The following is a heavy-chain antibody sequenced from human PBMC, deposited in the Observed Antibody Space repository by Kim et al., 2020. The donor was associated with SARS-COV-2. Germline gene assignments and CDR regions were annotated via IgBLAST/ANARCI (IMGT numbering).Heavy chain of an antibody. J-gene: IGHJ4*02. CDR1: GFTFSSYG. D-gene: IGHD3-10*01. V-gene: IGHV3-30*18. Sequence: GGSLRLSCAASGFTFSSYGMHWVRQAPGKGLEWVAVISYYGSNKYYADSVKGRFTISRDNSKNTLYLQMNSLRAEDTAVYYCAKAFTIGYFDYWGQGTLVTVSS. CDR2: ISYYGSNK. CDR3: AKAFTIGYFDY.